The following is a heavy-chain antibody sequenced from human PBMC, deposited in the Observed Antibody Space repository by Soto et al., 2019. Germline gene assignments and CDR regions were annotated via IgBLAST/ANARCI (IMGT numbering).Heavy chain of an antibody. D-gene: IGHD3-10*01. Sequence: QVQLQQWGAGLLKPSETLSLTCAVYGGSFSGYYWSWIRQPPGKGLEWIREINHSGSTNYNPSLKSRVTISVDTSKNQFSLKLSSVTAADTAVYYCARFHYYGSGSSQKRPYWYFDLWGRGTLVTVSS. CDR2: INHSGST. J-gene: IGHJ2*01. CDR3: ARFHYYGSGSSQKRPYWYFDL. CDR1: GGSFSGYY. V-gene: IGHV4-34*01.